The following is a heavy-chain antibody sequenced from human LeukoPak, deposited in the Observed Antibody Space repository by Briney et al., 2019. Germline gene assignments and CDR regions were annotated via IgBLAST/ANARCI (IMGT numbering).Heavy chain of an antibody. D-gene: IGHD3-22*01. J-gene: IGHJ3*02. CDR1: GCSLSSYY. CDR3: ARAVYYYDSSGYPHDAFDI. Sequence: SETLSLTCTVSGCSLSSYYWSWIRQPPGKGREWIGYIYYSGSTNYNPSLKSRVTISVDTSKNQFSLKLSSVTAADTAVYYCARAVYYYDSSGYPHDAFDIWGQGTMVTVSS. CDR2: IYYSGST. V-gene: IGHV4-59*01.